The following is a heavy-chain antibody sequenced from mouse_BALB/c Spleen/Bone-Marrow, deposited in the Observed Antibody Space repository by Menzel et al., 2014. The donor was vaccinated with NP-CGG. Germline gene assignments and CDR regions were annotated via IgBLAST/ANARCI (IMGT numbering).Heavy chain of an antibody. D-gene: IGHD2-14*01. CDR2: IFPGSGYT. CDR1: GYSFTSYY. CDR3: ARHYRYDAWFAY. V-gene: IGHV1-66*01. J-gene: IGHJ3*01. Sequence: QVQLQQSGPELVKPGASVKISCKASGYSFTSYYIHWVKQRPGQGLEWIGWIFPGSGYTKYNEKFKAKATLTADTSSSTAYTHLSSLTSEDSAVYFCARHYRYDAWFAYWGQGTLVTVSA.